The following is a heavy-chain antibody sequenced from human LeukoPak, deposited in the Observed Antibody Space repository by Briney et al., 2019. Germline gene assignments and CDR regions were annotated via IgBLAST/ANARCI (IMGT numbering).Heavy chain of an antibody. CDR1: GYTFTHYG. CDR3: ARDFPNCSSTSCYVDP. V-gene: IGHV1-18*01. CDR2: SSAYNGNT. Sequence: SSVKVSCKASGYTFTHYGITWVRQAPGQGLEGMGWSSAYNGNTNYAQQLTGRVTMTTDTSTSTAYMELRSLRSDDTAVYYCARDFPNCSSTSCYVDPWGQGTLVTVSS. J-gene: IGHJ5*02. D-gene: IGHD2-2*01.